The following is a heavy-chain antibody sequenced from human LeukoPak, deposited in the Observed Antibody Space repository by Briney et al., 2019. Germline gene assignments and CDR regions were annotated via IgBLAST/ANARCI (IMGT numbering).Heavy chain of an antibody. D-gene: IGHD3-3*01. Sequence: PSETLSLTCTVSGGSISSGDYYWSWIRQPPGKGLEWIGYIYYSGSTYYNPSLKSRVTISVDTSKNQFSLKLSSVTAADTAVYYCARVEEEGFWSGSIGYYYYYMDVWGKGTTVTVSS. V-gene: IGHV4-30-4*08. CDR1: GGSISSGDYY. J-gene: IGHJ6*03. CDR2: IYYSGST. CDR3: ARVEEEGFWSGSIGYYYYYMDV.